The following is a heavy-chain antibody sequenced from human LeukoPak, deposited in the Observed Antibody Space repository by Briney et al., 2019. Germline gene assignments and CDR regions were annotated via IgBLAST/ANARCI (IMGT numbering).Heavy chain of an antibody. CDR3: AREESSYYDSSGYDY. CDR1: GGTFSSYA. CDR2: IIPIFGTA. V-gene: IGHV1-69*13. D-gene: IGHD3-22*01. J-gene: IGHJ4*02. Sequence: ASVKVSCKASGGTFSSYAISWVRQAPGQGLEWMGGIIPIFGTANYAQKFQGRVTITADESTSTAYMELSSLRSEDTAVYYCAREESSYYDSSGYDYWGQGTLVTVSS.